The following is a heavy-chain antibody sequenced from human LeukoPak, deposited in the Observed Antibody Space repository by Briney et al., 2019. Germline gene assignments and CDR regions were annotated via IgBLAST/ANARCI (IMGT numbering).Heavy chain of an antibody. Sequence: GASVKVSCKASGYTFTSYGISRVRQAPGQGLEWMGWISAYNGSTNYAQKFQGRVTITADKSTSTAYMELSSLRSEDTAVYYCASQYYDSSGYYSLWGQGTLVTVSS. CDR3: ASQYYDSSGYYSL. CDR2: ISAYNGST. D-gene: IGHD3-22*01. CDR1: GYTFTSYG. V-gene: IGHV1-18*01. J-gene: IGHJ4*02.